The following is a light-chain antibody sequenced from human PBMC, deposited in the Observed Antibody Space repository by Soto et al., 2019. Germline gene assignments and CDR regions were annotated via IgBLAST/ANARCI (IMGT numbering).Light chain of an antibody. J-gene: IGLJ3*02. CDR1: SGSVSTSYY. V-gene: IGLV8-61*01. CDR2: STN. CDR3: LLYMGSGIAV. Sequence: QTVVTQEPSCSVAPGRTVTLTCGLSSGSVSTSYYPSWYQQTPVQTPLTLIYSTNTRSSGVPDRFSGSILGNKAAITIKRAQSDDQSHSYCLLYMGSGIAVFGGGTKLTVL.